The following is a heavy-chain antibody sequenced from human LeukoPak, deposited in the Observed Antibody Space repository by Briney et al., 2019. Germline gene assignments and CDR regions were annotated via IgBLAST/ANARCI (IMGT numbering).Heavy chain of an antibody. V-gene: IGHV3-48*03. D-gene: IGHD3-22*01. J-gene: IGHJ3*02. Sequence: GGSLRLSCAGSGFTFSNYEMNWVRQAPGKGLEWVSYISSSGSTIYYADSVKGRFTISRDNAKNLLYLQMNSLRAEDTAVYHCARDRRYYDSSAYYLDAFDIWGRGTMVTVSS. CDR3: ARDRRYYDSSAYYLDAFDI. CDR2: ISSSGSTI. CDR1: GFTFSNYE.